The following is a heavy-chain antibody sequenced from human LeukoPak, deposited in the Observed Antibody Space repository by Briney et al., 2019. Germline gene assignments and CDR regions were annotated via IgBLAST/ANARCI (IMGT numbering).Heavy chain of an antibody. Sequence: GRSLRLSCAASGFTFDDYAMHWVRQAPGKGLEWVSGISWNSGSIGYADSVKGRFTISRDNAKNPLYLQMNRLRAEDTALYYCAKDTYCSGGSCYSYFDYWGQGTLVTVSS. J-gene: IGHJ4*02. CDR2: ISWNSGSI. CDR3: AKDTYCSGGSCYSYFDY. CDR1: GFTFDDYA. V-gene: IGHV3-9*01. D-gene: IGHD2-15*01.